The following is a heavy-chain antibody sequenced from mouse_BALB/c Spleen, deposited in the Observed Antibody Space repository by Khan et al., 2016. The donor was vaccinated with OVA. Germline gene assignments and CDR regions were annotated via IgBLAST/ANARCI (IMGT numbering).Heavy chain of an antibody. CDR3: ARSGLRWDFDY. Sequence: VELVESGAELAKPGASVKMSCKASGYTFINYWILWVKQRPGQGLEWIGYINPSTGYTEYNQNFKDKATLTADKSSRTAYMQLSSLTSEDSAVYYCARSGLRWDFDYWGQGTTLTVSS. CDR2: INPSTGYT. J-gene: IGHJ2*01. D-gene: IGHD1-1*01. V-gene: IGHV1-7*01. CDR1: GYTFINYW.